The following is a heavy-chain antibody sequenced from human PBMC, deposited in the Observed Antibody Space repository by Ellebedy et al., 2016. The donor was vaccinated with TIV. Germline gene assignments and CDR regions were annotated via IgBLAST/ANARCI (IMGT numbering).Heavy chain of an antibody. CDR3: AKGRGGGSDASAPRYYFDY. CDR1: GFTLSSYW. Sequence: GESLKISCAASGFTLSSYWMHWVRQAPGKGLVWVSTISHTGTRTYYTNSVEGRFIISRDISKRALYLQMNSLRAEDTAVYYCAKGRGGGSDASAPRYYFDYWGLGTLVTVSS. J-gene: IGHJ4*02. D-gene: IGHD3-10*01. V-gene: IGHV3-23*01. CDR2: ISHTGTRT.